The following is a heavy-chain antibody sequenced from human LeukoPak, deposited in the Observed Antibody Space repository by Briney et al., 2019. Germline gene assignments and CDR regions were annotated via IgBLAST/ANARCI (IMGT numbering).Heavy chain of an antibody. Sequence: PSETLSLTCTVSGVSISSYYWSWIRQPAGKGLEWIGRIHTSGSTKYNPSLMSRVTMSVETSKNQFSLKVSSVTAADTAVYYCARDRYYYGSGSYPYMDVWGKGTTVTISS. D-gene: IGHD3-10*01. CDR2: IHTSGST. CDR3: ARDRYYYGSGSYPYMDV. CDR1: GVSISSYY. J-gene: IGHJ6*03. V-gene: IGHV4-4*07.